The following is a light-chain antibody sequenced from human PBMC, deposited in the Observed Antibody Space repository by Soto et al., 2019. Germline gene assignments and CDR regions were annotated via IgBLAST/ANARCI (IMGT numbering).Light chain of an antibody. J-gene: IGKJ1*01. CDR3: QHYNSYSEA. Sequence: DIQMTQSPSTLSGSVGDRVTITCRASQTISSWLAWYQQKPGKAPKLLIYKAYTLKSGVPSRFSGSGSGTEFNLTISSLQTDDVATYDCQHYNSYSEAFGQGTKVELK. CDR1: QTISSW. CDR2: KAY. V-gene: IGKV1-5*03.